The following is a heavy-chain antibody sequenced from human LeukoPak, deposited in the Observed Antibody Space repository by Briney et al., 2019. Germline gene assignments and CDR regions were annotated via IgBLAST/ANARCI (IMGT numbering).Heavy chain of an antibody. CDR3: ARVVYDSSGYFLGY. D-gene: IGHD3-22*01. J-gene: IGHJ4*02. CDR2: MNPNSGNT. CDR1: GYTFTSYD. Sequence: ASVTVSCKASGYTFTSYDINWVRQATGQGLEWMGWMNPNSGNTGYAQKFQGRVTMTRNTSISTAYMELSSLRSEDTAVYYCARVVYDSSGYFLGYWGQGTLVTVSS. V-gene: IGHV1-8*01.